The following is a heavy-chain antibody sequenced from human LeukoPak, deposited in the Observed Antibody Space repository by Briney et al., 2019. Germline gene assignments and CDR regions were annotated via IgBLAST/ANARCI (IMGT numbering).Heavy chain of an antibody. Sequence: SETLSLTCTVSGGSISSYYWNWIRQPPGKGLEWIGYIYYSGSTNYNPSLKSRVTISVDTSKNQFSLKLSSVTAADTAVYYCARAKDTAMVIDYWGQGTLVTVSS. V-gene: IGHV4-59*01. J-gene: IGHJ4*02. D-gene: IGHD5-18*01. CDR3: ARAKDTAMVIDY. CDR1: GGSISSYY. CDR2: IYYSGST.